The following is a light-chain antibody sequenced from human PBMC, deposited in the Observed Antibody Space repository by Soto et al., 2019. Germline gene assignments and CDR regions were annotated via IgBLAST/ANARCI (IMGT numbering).Light chain of an antibody. Sequence: QSALTQPASVSGSPGQPITISCTGTSSDVGGYNYVSWYQQHPGKAPKLMIYDVSNRPSGVSNRFSGSKSGNTASLTISGLQAEDEADYYCSSYTSSTWVFGTGTKVTVL. J-gene: IGLJ1*01. CDR2: DVS. CDR1: SSDVGGYNY. CDR3: SSYTSSTWV. V-gene: IGLV2-14*01.